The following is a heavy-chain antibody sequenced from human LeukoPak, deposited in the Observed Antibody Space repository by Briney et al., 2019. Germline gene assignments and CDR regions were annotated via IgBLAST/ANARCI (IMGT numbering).Heavy chain of an antibody. D-gene: IGHD1-26*01. CDR2: ISDDGSNI. CDR3: ARDPSNSGSYYALDY. Sequence: GGSLRLSCGASGFTFSSYAMHWVRQTPGKGLEWVAVISDDGSNIYYGDSVRGRFTISRVNSKNTLYLQMNGLRPEDTAVYYCARDPSNSGSYYALDYWGQGTLVTVSS. J-gene: IGHJ4*02. V-gene: IGHV3-30*04. CDR1: GFTFSSYA.